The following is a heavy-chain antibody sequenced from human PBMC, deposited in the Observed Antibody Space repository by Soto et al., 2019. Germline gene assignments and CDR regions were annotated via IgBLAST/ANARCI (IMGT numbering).Heavy chain of an antibody. V-gene: IGHV1-58*01. CDR2: IVVGSGKT. CDR1: GFTFTSSA. J-gene: IGHJ5*02. CDR3: ARDSHYGSGSYNIWFDP. D-gene: IGHD3-10*01. Sequence: SVKVSCKASGFTFTSSAVQWVRQARGQRLEWIGWIVVGSGKTNYAQKFQERVTITTDMSTSTAYMELSSLRSEDTAVHYCARDSHYGSGSYNIWFDPWGQGTLVTVSS.